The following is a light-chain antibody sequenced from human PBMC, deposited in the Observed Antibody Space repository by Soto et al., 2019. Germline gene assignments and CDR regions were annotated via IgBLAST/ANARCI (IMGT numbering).Light chain of an antibody. CDR1: QSLFDSDDGNTY. CDR2: TVS. V-gene: IGKV2-40*01. J-gene: IGKJ4*01. CDR3: MQRIEFPLT. Sequence: IMMTQTPLSLTVTPGAAASISCSSSQSLFDSDDGNTYLDWYLQKPGQSPQXMIYTVSYRASGVPDRFSGSGSGTDCTLKISRVEAEDFGVYYCMQRIEFPLTLGGGTKVDIK.